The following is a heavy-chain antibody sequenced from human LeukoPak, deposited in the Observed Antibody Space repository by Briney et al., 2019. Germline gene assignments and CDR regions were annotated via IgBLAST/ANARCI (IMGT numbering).Heavy chain of an antibody. J-gene: IGHJ4*02. CDR3: ARDYCSSTSCYTGIAVAGTGIDY. CDR1: GFTFSSYS. D-gene: IGHD2-2*02. CDR2: ISSSSSYI. Sequence: GGSLRLSCAASGFTFSSYSMNWVRQAPGKGLEWVSSISSSSSYIYYADSVKGRFTISRDNAKNSLYLQMNSLRAEDTAAYYCARDYCSSTSCYTGIAVAGTGIDYWGQGTLVTVSS. V-gene: IGHV3-21*01.